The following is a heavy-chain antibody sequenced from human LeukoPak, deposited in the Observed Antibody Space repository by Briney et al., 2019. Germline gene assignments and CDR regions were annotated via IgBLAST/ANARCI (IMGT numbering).Heavy chain of an antibody. J-gene: IGHJ3*02. CDR2: MNPNSGNT. CDR1: GYTFTSYD. V-gene: IGHV1-8*01. D-gene: IGHD1-26*01. CDR3: ARAGRWEGRPHAFDI. Sequence: GASVKVSCKASGYTFTSYDINWVRQATGQGLEWMGWMNPNSGNTDYAQKFQGRVTMTRNTSISTAYMELSSLRSEDTAVYYCARAGRWEGRPHAFDIWGQGTMVTVSS.